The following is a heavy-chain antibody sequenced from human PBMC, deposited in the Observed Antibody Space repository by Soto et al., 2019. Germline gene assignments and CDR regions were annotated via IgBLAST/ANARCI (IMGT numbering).Heavy chain of an antibody. CDR1: WGSVSSNTAT. Sequence: SQTLSLTCAISWGSVSSNTATCNWVRQSPSRGLEWLGRTYYRSNWNFDYALSVKSRITINPDTSKNQFSLQLNSLTPEDTAVYYCAGELDIHHGLGYWGPGTSVTVSS. CDR3: AGELDIHHGLGY. J-gene: IGHJ4*02. D-gene: IGHD3-3*02. V-gene: IGHV6-1*01. CDR2: TYYRSNWNF.